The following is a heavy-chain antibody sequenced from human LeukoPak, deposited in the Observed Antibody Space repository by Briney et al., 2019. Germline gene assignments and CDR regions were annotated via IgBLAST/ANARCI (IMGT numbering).Heavy chain of an antibody. Sequence: SETLSLTCTVSGGSVSSGSYYWSWIRQPPGKGLGWIGYIYYSGSTNYNPSLKSRVTISVDTSKNQFSLKLSSVTAADTAVYYCARASEWELNDYWGQGTLVTVSS. D-gene: IGHD1-26*01. V-gene: IGHV4-61*01. CDR1: GGSVSSGSYY. CDR3: ARASEWELNDY. J-gene: IGHJ4*02. CDR2: IYYSGST.